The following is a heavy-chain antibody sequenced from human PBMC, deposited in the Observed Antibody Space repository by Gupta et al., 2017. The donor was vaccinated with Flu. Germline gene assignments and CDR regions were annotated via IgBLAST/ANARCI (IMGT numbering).Heavy chain of an antibody. CDR3: ARDWRGEDY. V-gene: IGHV3-33*01. J-gene: IGHJ4*02. CDR1: GFTFRSYG. D-gene: IGHD2-21*01. Sequence: QVQLVESGGGVVQPGRSLRLSCAAAGFTFRSYGMHWVRQAPGKGLEWVAVIWYDGRKKYYADSVKGRFTISRDNSKNTVDVKMNNLRAEDTAVYYCARDWRGEDYWGQGTMVTVSS. CDR2: IWYDGRKK.